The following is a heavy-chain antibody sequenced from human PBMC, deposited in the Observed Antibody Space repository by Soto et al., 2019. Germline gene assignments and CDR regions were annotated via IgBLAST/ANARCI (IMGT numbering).Heavy chain of an antibody. CDR1: GGSISSGDYY. J-gene: IGHJ4*02. CDR3: FRDSVRYGAAFDF. V-gene: IGHV4-30-4*01. Sequence: TLSLSCTVSGGSISSGDYYWSWIRQPPGKGLEWIGYVFYTGSAYYYNPSLKSRVTISVDTSKNQFSLKLSSVTAADTAVYDVFRDSVRYGAAFDFCGKGSLVTVSS. D-gene: IGHD3-9*01. CDR2: VFYTGSAY.